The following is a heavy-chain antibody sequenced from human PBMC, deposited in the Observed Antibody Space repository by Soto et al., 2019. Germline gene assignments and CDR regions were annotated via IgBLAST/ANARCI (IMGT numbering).Heavy chain of an antibody. Sequence: QVQLVQSGAEVKKPGSSVKVSCKASGGTFSSYAISWVRQAPGQGLEWMGGIIPIFGTANYAQKFQGRVTITADESTRTDYMELSSLGSEDTDVYYCAGEYEGRCSSTSCYGEAHYFDYWGQGTLVTVSS. CDR3: AGEYEGRCSSTSCYGEAHYFDY. CDR2: IIPIFGTA. CDR1: GGTFSSYA. D-gene: IGHD2-2*01. J-gene: IGHJ4*02. V-gene: IGHV1-69*01.